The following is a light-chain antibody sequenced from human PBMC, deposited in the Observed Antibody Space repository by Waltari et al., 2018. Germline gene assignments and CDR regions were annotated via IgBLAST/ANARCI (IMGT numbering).Light chain of an antibody. CDR2: AAS. J-gene: IGKJ2*03. V-gene: IGKV1-39*01. Sequence: DIQMTQSPSSLSASVGDRVSITCRASQRINNYLNWYQQKPGTAPKLLIYAASRFESGVPSRFSGSGSGTDYTLTISGLQPEDCATYYCHQSYSSHSFGQGTKLGVK. CDR3: HQSYSSHS. CDR1: QRINNY.